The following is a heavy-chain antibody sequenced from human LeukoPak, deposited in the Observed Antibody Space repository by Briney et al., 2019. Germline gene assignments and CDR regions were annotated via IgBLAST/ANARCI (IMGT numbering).Heavy chain of an antibody. CDR2: MNPNNNNT. CDR3: ARYPRSNYIFDF. Sequence: ASAKVSCKASGYTFTSYDINWVRQATGQGLEWMGWMNPNNNNTGYAQKFQGRVTMTRNTSISTAYMELSSLRSEDPAVYYCARYPRSNYIFDFWGQGTLVTVSS. V-gene: IGHV1-8*01. J-gene: IGHJ4*02. D-gene: IGHD5-24*01. CDR1: GYTFTSYD.